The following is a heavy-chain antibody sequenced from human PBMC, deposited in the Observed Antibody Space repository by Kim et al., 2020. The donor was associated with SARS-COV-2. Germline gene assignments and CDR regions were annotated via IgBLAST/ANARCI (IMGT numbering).Heavy chain of an antibody. D-gene: IGHD4-4*01. V-gene: IGHV3-30*18. CDR3: AKGNSHFDY. Sequence: GGSLRLSCAASGFTFSSYGMHWVRQAPGKGLEWVAVISYDGSNKYYADSVKGRFTISRDNSKNTLYLQMNSLGAEDTAVYYCAKGNSHFDYWGQGTLVTVSS. CDR1: GFTFSSYG. CDR2: ISYDGSNK. J-gene: IGHJ4*02.